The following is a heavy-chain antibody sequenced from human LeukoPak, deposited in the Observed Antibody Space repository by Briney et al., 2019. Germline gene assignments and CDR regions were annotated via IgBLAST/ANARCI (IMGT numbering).Heavy chain of an antibody. CDR3: ARLVATQPYYYYYGMDV. J-gene: IGHJ6*02. V-gene: IGHV4-39*01. D-gene: IGHD5-12*01. CDR2: IYYSGST. CDR1: GGSISSSSYY. Sequence: SETLSLTCTVSGGSISSSSYYWGWIRQPPGKGLEWIGSIYYSGSTYYNPSLKSRVTISVDTSKNQFSLKLSSVTAADTAVYYCARLVATQPYYYYYGMDVWGQGTTVTVSS.